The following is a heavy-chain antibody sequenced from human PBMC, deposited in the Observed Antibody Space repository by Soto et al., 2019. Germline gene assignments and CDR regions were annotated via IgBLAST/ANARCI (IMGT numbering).Heavy chain of an antibody. CDR1: GYTFTNHY. J-gene: IGHJ6*01. Sequence: GCSIQGSWNSSGYTFTNHYMQWVRQAPGQGLEWMGIINPSGGSTSYAKKFQGRVTMTRDKSISTAYMELSSLRSEDTAVYYCSSRKDRSGPNYYY. CDR2: INPSGGST. V-gene: IGHV1-46*01. CDR3: SSRKDRSGPNYYY.